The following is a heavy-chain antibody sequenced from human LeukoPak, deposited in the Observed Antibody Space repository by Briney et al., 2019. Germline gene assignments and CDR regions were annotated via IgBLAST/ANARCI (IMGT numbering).Heavy chain of an antibody. V-gene: IGHV4-34*01. D-gene: IGHD3-16*01. Sequence: PETLSLTSAVHGGSLSGYYWSWIRQPPRKGLEWRGQINHSGSTNYNPSLKSRVTISVDTSKNQFSLKLSSVTAADTAVYYCARVLEGGSGQHWYFDLWGRGTLVTVSS. CDR3: ARVLEGGSGQHWYFDL. J-gene: IGHJ2*01. CDR2: INHSGST. CDR1: GGSLSGYY.